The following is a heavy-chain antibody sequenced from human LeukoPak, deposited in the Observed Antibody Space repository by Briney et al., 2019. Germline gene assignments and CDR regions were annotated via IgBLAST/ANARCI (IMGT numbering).Heavy chain of an antibody. Sequence: GGSLRLSCVASGFSFGNYAMSWVRQAPGKGLQWVSQISGAGGATWYAGFARDRFTISRDNSKKTLYLQMSGLRVEDTAMYYCVKDPRDTYGTNWFVSWGQGTLLIVSS. D-gene: IGHD2-21*01. J-gene: IGHJ5*01. CDR2: ISGAGGAT. CDR1: GFSFGNYA. CDR3: VKDPRDTYGTNWFVS. V-gene: IGHV3-23*01.